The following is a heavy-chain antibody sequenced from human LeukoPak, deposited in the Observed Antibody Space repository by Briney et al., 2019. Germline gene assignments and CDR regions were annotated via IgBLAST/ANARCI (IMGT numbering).Heavy chain of an antibody. J-gene: IGHJ3*02. V-gene: IGHV4-38-2*02. CDR2: IYHTGIT. CDR1: GYSISSGFY. CDR3: ATFYGGRSDSFDI. D-gene: IGHD4-23*01. Sequence: SETLSLTCTVSGYSISSGFYWGWIRQPPGKGPEWIGCIYHTGITYYNSSLKSRVAISIDTSENQFSLKVNSVTAVDTAVYYCATFYGGRSDSFDIWGQGTMVTVSS.